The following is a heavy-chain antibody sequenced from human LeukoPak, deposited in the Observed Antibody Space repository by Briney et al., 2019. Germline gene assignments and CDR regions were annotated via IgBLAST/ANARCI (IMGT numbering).Heavy chain of an antibody. CDR3: ARVGAAGAFDY. Sequence: EASVKVSCKASGGTFSSYAISWVRQAPGQGLEWMGGIIPIFGTANYAQKFQGRVTITADESTSTAYMELSSLRSEDTAVYYCARVGAAGAFDYWGQGTLVTVSS. CDR2: IIPIFGTA. V-gene: IGHV1-69*13. D-gene: IGHD3-16*01. J-gene: IGHJ4*02. CDR1: GGTFSSYA.